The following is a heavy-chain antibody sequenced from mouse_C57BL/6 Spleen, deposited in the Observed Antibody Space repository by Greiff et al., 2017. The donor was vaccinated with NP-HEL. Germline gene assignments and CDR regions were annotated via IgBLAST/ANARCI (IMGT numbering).Heavy chain of an antibody. J-gene: IGHJ1*03. Sequence: QVQLQQSGPELVKPGASVKISCKASGYAFSSSWMNWVKQRPGKGLEWIGRIYPGDGDTNYNGKFKGKATLTADKSSSTAYMQLSSLTSEDSAVYFCAREDYGSSYVGYFDVWGTGTTVTVSS. V-gene: IGHV1-82*01. CDR3: AREDYGSSYVGYFDV. CDR1: GYAFSSSW. D-gene: IGHD1-1*01. CDR2: IYPGDGDT.